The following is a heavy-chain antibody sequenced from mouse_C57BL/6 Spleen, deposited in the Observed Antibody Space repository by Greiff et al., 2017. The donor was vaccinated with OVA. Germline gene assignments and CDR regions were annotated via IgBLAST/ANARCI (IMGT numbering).Heavy chain of an antibody. V-gene: IGHV5-9-1*02. CDR3: TRDPNYDGYHEIAY. J-gene: IGHJ3*01. D-gene: IGHD2-3*01. CDR2: ISSGGDYI. Sequence: EVQGVESGEGLVKPGGSLKLSCAASGFTFSSYAMSWVRQTPEKRLEWVAYISSGGDYIYYADTVKGRFTISRDNARNTLYLQMSSLKSEDTAMYYCTRDPNYDGYHEIAYWGQGTLVTVSA. CDR1: GFTFSSYA.